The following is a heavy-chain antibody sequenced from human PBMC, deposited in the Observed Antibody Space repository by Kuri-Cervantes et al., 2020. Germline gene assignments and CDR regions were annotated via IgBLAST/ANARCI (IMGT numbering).Heavy chain of an antibody. CDR2: IGTSDSII. V-gene: IGHV3-11*04. Sequence: GGSLRLSCATSGFSFSDYVMSWIRQAPGRGLEWVSYIGTSDSIIYYADSVKGRFTISRDNSKNTLYLQMNSLRAEDTAVYYCAKGRTTVVTRPIPDYWGQGTLVTVSS. CDR3: AKGRTTVVTRPIPDY. D-gene: IGHD4-23*01. CDR1: GFSFSDYV. J-gene: IGHJ4*02.